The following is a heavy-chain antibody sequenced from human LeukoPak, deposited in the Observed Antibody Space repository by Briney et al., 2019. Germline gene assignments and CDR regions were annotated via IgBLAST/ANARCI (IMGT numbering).Heavy chain of an antibody. J-gene: IGHJ4*02. V-gene: IGHV3-53*01. Sequence: PGGSLRLSCAASGFTVSNNYMSWVRQAPGKGVEWVSLIYGGGTTYYADSVKGRFTISSDSSKNTLYLQMNSLRAEDTAVYYCARAPNYGDYGGQWGRGTLVTVSS. D-gene: IGHD4-17*01. CDR1: GFTVSNNY. CDR3: ARAPNYGDYGGQ. CDR2: IYGGGTT.